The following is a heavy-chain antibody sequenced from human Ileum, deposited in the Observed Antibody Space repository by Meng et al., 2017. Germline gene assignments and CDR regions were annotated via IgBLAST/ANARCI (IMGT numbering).Heavy chain of an antibody. V-gene: IGHV4-30-4*01. CDR2: IYSNGNT. CDR1: GGSISSGDYY. Sequence: QVQLQESGPRLVKPSQTLSLTRTVSGGSISSGDYYWSWFRQSPGKGPEWIGYIYSNGNTYSNPSLRGRLMISIDTSKNQFSLKLSSVTAADTAVYYCARAPKYCTNAVCSRPLDSWGQGTLVTVSS. J-gene: IGHJ4*02. D-gene: IGHD2-8*01. CDR3: ARAPKYCTNAVCSRPLDS.